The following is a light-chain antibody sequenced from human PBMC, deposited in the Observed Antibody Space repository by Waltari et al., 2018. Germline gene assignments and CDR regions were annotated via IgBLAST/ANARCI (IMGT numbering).Light chain of an antibody. CDR2: GKN. CDR3: NSRDSNGNPLV. Sequence: SSELTQDPAVSVALGQTVRITCQGDSLRYYYANWYRQKPGQATLLVMYGKNNRPSGMPDVFSGSYSGDTASLTSTGAQAEDEADYDCNSRDSNGNPLVFGPATKVTVL. CDR1: SLRYYY. J-gene: IGLJ1*01. V-gene: IGLV3-19*01.